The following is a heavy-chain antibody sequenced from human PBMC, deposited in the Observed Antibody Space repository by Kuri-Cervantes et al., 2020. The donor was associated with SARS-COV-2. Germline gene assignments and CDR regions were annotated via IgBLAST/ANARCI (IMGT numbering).Heavy chain of an antibody. V-gene: IGHV3-13*01. J-gene: IGHJ3*02. D-gene: IGHD2-2*01. Sequence: GESLKISCAASGFTFSFDDMHWVRQATGKGLEWVSAIGPVGDTYYAGSVKGRFTISRENAKNSLNLQMNSLRAEDTAVYYCVRVGTAEMWGAFDIWGNGTMVAVSS. CDR3: VRVGTAEMWGAFDI. CDR1: GFTFSFDD. CDR2: IGPVGDT.